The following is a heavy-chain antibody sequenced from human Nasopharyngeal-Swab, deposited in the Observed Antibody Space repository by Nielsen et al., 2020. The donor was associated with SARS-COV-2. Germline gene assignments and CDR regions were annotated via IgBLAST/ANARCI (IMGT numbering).Heavy chain of an antibody. CDR3: SSVGWYYYDYGMDV. D-gene: IGHD6-19*01. Sequence: GESLKISCAASGFTFSSYDMNWVRQAPGKGLEWVSYISSSGSTIYYADSVKGRFTISRDNAKNSLYLQMNSLRAEDTAVYYCSSVGWYYYDYGMDVWGQGTTVTVSS. CDR1: GFTFSSYD. J-gene: IGHJ6*02. CDR2: ISSSGSTI. V-gene: IGHV3-48*03.